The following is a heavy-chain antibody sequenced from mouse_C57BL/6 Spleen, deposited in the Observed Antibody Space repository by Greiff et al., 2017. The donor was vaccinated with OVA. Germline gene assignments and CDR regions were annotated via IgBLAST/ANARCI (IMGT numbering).Heavy chain of an antibody. J-gene: IGHJ4*01. CDR2: IYPGDGDT. D-gene: IGHD3-2*02. CDR3: ASQTAQAMDY. CDR1: GYAFSSSW. Sequence: ESGPELVKPGASVKISCKASGYAFSSSWMNWVKQRPGKGLEWIGRIYPGDGDTNYNGKFKGKATLTADKSSSTAYMQLSSLTSEDSAVYFCASQTAQAMDYWGQGTSVTVSS. V-gene: IGHV1-82*01.